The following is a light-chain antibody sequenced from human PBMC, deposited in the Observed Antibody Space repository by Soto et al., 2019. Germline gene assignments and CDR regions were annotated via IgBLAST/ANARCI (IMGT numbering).Light chain of an antibody. J-gene: IGKJ3*01. Sequence: EIVLTQSPGTLSLSPGERATLSCRASQSVSSSYLAWYQQKPGQAPRLLIYGASSRATGIPERFSGSGSGTDFTLTISRLEPEDFAVYYCQQYGSSFGPGTKVDIK. CDR3: QQYGSS. CDR2: GAS. CDR1: QSVSSSY. V-gene: IGKV3-20*01.